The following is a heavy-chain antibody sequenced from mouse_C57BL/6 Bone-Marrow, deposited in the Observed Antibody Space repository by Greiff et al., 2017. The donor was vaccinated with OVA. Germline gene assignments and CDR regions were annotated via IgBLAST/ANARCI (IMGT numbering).Heavy chain of an antibody. J-gene: IGHJ2*01. CDR1: GYTFTSYW. CDR3: ARRGKITTVVEGYFDY. D-gene: IGHD1-1*01. CDR2: IDPSDSYT. Sequence: QVQLQQPGAELVKPGASVKLSCKASGYTFTSYWMQWVKQRPGQGLEWIGEIDPSDSYTNYNQKFKGKATLTVDTSSSTAYMQLSSLTSEDSAVYYCARRGKITTVVEGYFDYWGQGTTLTVSS. V-gene: IGHV1-50*01.